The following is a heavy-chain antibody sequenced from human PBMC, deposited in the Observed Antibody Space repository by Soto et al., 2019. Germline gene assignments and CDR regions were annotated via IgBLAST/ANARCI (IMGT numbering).Heavy chain of an antibody. J-gene: IGHJ4*02. CDR2: ISSSGSTI. D-gene: IGHD2-2*01. CDR1: GFTFSSYE. Sequence: GGSLRLSCAASGFTFSSYEMNWVRQAPGKGLEWVSYISSSGSTIYYADSVKGRFTISRDNAKNSLYLQMNSLRAEDTVVYYCARVKGPIPLGYWGQGTLVTVSS. V-gene: IGHV3-48*03. CDR3: ARVKGPIPLGY.